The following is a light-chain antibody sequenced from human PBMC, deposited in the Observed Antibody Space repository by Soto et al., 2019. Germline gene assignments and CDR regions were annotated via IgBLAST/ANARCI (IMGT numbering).Light chain of an antibody. CDR3: QQYNNWPPYT. V-gene: IGKV3-15*01. CDR1: QSVSSN. Sequence: EIVMTQSPATLSVSPGERATLSCRASQSVSSNLAWYQQKPGQAPRLLIYGASTRATGIPARFSGSGSGTEFTLNISSLQSEDFAVYYCQQYNNWPPYTFGQGTKLESK. J-gene: IGKJ2*01. CDR2: GAS.